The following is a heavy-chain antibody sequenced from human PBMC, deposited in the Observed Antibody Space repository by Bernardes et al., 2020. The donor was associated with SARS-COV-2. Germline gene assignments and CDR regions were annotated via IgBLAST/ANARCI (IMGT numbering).Heavy chain of an antibody. CDR1: GFTFSSYG. J-gene: IGHJ6*02. V-gene: IGHV3-33*01. D-gene: IGHD2-2*01. Sequence: GGSLRLSCAASGFTFSSYGMHWVRQAPGKGLEWVAVIWYDGSNKYYADSVKGRFTISRDNSKNTLYLQMNSLRAEDTAVYYCARGPSGSSTRVGLYYYYGMEVCGQGTTVTVAS. CDR2: IWYDGSNK. CDR3: ARGPSGSSTRVGLYYYYGMEV.